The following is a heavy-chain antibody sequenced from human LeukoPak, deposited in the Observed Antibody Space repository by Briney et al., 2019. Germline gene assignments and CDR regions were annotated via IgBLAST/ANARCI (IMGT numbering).Heavy chain of an antibody. CDR2: IYYSGST. D-gene: IGHD3-10*01. CDR3: ARVLTGRASGITMVRGVIDY. J-gene: IGHJ4*02. V-gene: IGHV4-31*03. CDR1: GGSISSGGYY. Sequence: SETLSLTCTVSGGSISSGGYYWSWIRQHPGKGLEWIGYIYYSGSTYYNPSLKSRVTISVDTSKNQFSLKLSSVTAADTAVYYCARVLTGRASGITMVRGVIDYWGQGTLVTVSS.